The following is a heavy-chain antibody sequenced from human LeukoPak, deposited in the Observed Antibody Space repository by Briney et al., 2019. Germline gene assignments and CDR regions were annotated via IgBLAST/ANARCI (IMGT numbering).Heavy chain of an antibody. D-gene: IGHD3-3*01. CDR2: IIPIFGTT. Sequence: ASVKVSCKASGGTFSSYAISWVRQAPGQGLEWMGGIIPIFGTTNYVQKFQGRVTITADETTSTAYMELSSLRSEDTAVYYCARDNDFWSGYFYQDAFDIWGQGTMVTVSS. CDR3: ARDNDFWSGYFYQDAFDI. CDR1: GGTFSSYA. V-gene: IGHV1-69*13. J-gene: IGHJ3*02.